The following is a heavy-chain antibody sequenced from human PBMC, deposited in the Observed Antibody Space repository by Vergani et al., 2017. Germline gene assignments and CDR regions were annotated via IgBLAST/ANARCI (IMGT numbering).Heavy chain of an antibody. Sequence: QVQLVESGGGVVQPGRSLRLSCAASGFTFSSYGMHWVRQAPGKGLEWVAVISYDGSNKYYADSVKGRFTISRDMSKNTLYLQMNSLRAEDTAVYYCAKHYYYDGFVYVWGKRTAVTVSS. V-gene: IGHV3-30*18. J-gene: IGHJ6*03. CDR3: AKHYYYDGFVYV. CDR1: GFTFSSYG. CDR2: ISYDGSNK.